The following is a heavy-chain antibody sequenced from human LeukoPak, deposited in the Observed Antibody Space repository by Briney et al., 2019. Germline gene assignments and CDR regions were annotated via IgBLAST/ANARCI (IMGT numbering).Heavy chain of an antibody. D-gene: IGHD3-22*01. Sequence: PGGSLRLSSAASGFTLSSYSMNWVRQAPGKGREWVSSICSSSSYIYYADSVKGRFTISRDNAKNSLYLQMNDLRAGDTAVYYCARVRAYDSSGYVLAYWGQGTLVTVSS. V-gene: IGHV3-21*01. CDR3: ARVRAYDSSGYVLAY. CDR2: ICSSSSYI. CDR1: GFTLSSYS. J-gene: IGHJ4*02.